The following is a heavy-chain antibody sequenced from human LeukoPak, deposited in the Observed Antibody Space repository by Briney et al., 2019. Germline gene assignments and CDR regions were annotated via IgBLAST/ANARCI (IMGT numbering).Heavy chain of an antibody. Sequence: GGSLRLSCAASGFIFSNYWMNWVRQTPRKGLEWVANIKKDGSEKYYVDSVEGRFTISRDNAKNTLYLQMNSLRAEDTAVYYCTTDLSDIAVAGTLSYFDYWGQGTLVTVSS. V-gene: IGHV3-7*01. CDR2: IKKDGSEK. CDR1: GFIFSNYW. CDR3: TTDLSDIAVAGTLSYFDY. J-gene: IGHJ4*02. D-gene: IGHD6-19*01.